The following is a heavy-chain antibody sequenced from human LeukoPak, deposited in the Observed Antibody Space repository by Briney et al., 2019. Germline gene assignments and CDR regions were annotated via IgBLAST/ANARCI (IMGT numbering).Heavy chain of an antibody. CDR1: GGSISSYY. J-gene: IGHJ3*02. CDR3: ARSYSGSAYAFDI. CDR2: IYYSGST. V-gene: IGHV4-59*01. Sequence: SETLSLTCTVSGGSISSYYWSWIRQPPGKGLEWIGYIYYSGSTNYNPSLKSRVTISVDTSKHQFSLKLSSVTAADTAVYYCARSYSGSAYAFDIWGQGTMVTVSS. D-gene: IGHD1-26*01.